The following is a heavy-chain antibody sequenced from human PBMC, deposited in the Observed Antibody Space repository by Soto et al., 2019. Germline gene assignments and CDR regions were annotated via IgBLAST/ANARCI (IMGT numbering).Heavy chain of an antibody. Sequence: ESSVKVSFKASGYTFASYGISLLLQAPGQGLEWMGWISAYNGNTNYAQKLQGRVTMTTDTSTSTAYMELRSLRSDDTAVYYCARDPRGDYVDYWGQGTLVTVSS. CDR1: GYTFASYG. D-gene: IGHD4-17*01. CDR3: ARDPRGDYVDY. V-gene: IGHV1-18*04. J-gene: IGHJ4*02. CDR2: ISAYNGNT.